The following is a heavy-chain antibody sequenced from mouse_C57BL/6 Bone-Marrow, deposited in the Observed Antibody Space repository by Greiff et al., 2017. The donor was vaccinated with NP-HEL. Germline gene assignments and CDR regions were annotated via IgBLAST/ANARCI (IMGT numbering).Heavy chain of an antibody. CDR1: GFTFSSYG. D-gene: IGHD1-1*01. V-gene: IGHV5-6*01. CDR2: ISSGGSST. J-gene: IGHJ1*03. Sequence: EVMLVESGGDLVKPGGSLKLSCAASGFTFSSYGMSWVRQTPDKRLEWVATISSGGSSTYYPDSVKGRFTISRDNAKNTLYLQMSSLKSEDTAMYYCARRDYGSSYYWYFDVWGTGTTVTVSS. CDR3: ARRDYGSSYYWYFDV.